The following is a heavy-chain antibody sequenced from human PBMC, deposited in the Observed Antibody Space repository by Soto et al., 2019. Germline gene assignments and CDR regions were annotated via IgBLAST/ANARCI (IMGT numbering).Heavy chain of an antibody. J-gene: IGHJ6*03. CDR1: GGSISSGGYY. Sequence: QVQLQESGPGLVKPSQTLSLTCTVSGGSISSGGYYWSWIRQHPGKGLEWIGYIYYSGSTYYNPSLKGRVTISVDTSKNQFSLKLSSVTAADTAVYYCASSGTAVTTRSYYYYSMDVWGKGTTVTVSS. CDR2: IYYSGST. CDR3: ASSGTAVTTRSYYYYSMDV. D-gene: IGHD4-17*01. V-gene: IGHV4-31*03.